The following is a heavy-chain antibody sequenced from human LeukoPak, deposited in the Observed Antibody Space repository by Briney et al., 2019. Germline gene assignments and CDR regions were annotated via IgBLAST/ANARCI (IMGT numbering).Heavy chain of an antibody. CDR3: ARAAIGYCSGGNCYPEYLQD. CDR2: THRGGRT. J-gene: IGHJ1*01. D-gene: IGHD2-15*01. V-gene: IGHV4-30-2*01. Sequence: PSQTLSLTCVVSGASISSGAYAWSWIRQPPGKGLEWIGHTHRGGRTYYNPSLKSRVSISVDRSNNQLSLRLTSVTAADTAVYYCARAAIGYCSGGNCYPEYLQDWGQGTLVTVSS. CDR1: GASISSGAYA.